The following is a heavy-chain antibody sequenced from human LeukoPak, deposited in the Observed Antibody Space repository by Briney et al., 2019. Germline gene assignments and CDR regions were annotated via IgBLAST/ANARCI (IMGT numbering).Heavy chain of an antibody. CDR1: GFTFSSYG. Sequence: GGTLRLSCAASGFTFSSYGMSWVRQAPGEGLEGVSAISGSGGSTYYADSVKGRFTISRDNSKNTLYLQMNSLRAEDTAVYFCAKGSKAVLFTRDHYMDVWGKGTTATISS. V-gene: IGHV3-23*01. CDR2: ISGSGGST. CDR3: AKGSKAVLFTRDHYMDV. J-gene: IGHJ6*03. D-gene: IGHD6-19*01.